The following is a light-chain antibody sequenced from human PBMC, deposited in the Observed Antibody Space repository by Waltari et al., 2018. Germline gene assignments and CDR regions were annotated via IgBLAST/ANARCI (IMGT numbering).Light chain of an antibody. Sequence: DIQMTQSPSSLSASVGDRVTITCRASQRISSYLNWYQQKAGKAPSVRIYGATSLQSGVPSRFSGGGSGTDFTLTSSNLQPEDSATYYCQQSHGPPLTFGGGTKVEIK. CDR1: QRISSY. J-gene: IGKJ4*01. CDR2: GAT. CDR3: QQSHGPPLT. V-gene: IGKV1-39*01.